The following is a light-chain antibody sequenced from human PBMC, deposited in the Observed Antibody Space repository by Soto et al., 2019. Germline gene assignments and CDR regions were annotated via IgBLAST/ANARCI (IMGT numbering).Light chain of an antibody. V-gene: IGKV2-28*01. CDR1: QSLLHSNGYNY. CDR2: LGS. Sequence: DIVMAQSPLSLPVTPGEPASICCRSSQSLLHSNGYNYFDWYLQKPGQSPQLLIYLGSYRASGVPDRFSGSGSGTDFTLKISRVEAEDVGVYFCMQTRQTPFTFGPGTKVDIK. CDR3: MQTRQTPFT. J-gene: IGKJ3*01.